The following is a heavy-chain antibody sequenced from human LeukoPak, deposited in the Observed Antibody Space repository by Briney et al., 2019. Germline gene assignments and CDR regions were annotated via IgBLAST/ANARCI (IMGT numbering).Heavy chain of an antibody. J-gene: IGHJ4*02. D-gene: IGHD1-26*01. Sequence: GGSLRLSCAASGFTFSSYSMNWVRQAPGKGLEWVSSISSSSSSYIYYADSVKGRFTISRDNAKNSLYLQMNSLRAEDTAVYYCARAVVGATTDFDYWGQGTLVTVSS. CDR1: GFTFSSYS. CDR3: ARAVVGATTDFDY. V-gene: IGHV3-21*01. CDR2: ISSSSSSYI.